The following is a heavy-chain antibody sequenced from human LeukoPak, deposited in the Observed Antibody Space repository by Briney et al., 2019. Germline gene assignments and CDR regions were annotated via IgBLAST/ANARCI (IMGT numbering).Heavy chain of an antibody. CDR3: ARGPPSRSRGFDI. J-gene: IGHJ3*02. CDR2: ISSSSSTI. Sequence: GGSLRLSCAASGFTFSSYSMNWVRPAPGEGLEWVSYISSSSSTIYYADSVKGRFTISRDNAKNSLYLQMNSLRDEDTAVYYCARGPPSRSRGFDIWGQGTMVTVSS. CDR1: GFTFSSYS. V-gene: IGHV3-48*02.